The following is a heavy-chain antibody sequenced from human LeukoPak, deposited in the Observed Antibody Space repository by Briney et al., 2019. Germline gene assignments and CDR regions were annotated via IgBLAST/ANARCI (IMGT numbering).Heavy chain of an antibody. D-gene: IGHD3-22*01. CDR2: IYSGGAT. Sequence: GGSLRLSCAASGFTVNRTYMSWVRQAPGRGLEWVSVIYSGGATYYSDSVKGRFTISRDNSKNTLYLQMNSLRAEDTAVYYCATITSMRVVLISWGQGTLVTVSS. V-gene: IGHV3-66*01. CDR3: ATITSMRVVLIS. CDR1: GFTVNRTY. J-gene: IGHJ1*01.